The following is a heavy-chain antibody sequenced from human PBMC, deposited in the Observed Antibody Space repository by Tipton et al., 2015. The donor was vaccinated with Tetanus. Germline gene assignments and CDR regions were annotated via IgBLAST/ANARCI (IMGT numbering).Heavy chain of an antibody. D-gene: IGHD1-1*01. V-gene: IGHV3-7*01. Sequence: QLVQSGGGLVQPGGSLRLSCAASGFTFSDYWMTWVRQAPGKGLEWVANIKQDGSETSYVDSVKGRFTVSRDNAKNSLSLQMNSLRAEDTAVYYCAKDLEDQYYYGMDVWGRGTTVTVSS. CDR2: IKQDGSET. CDR3: AKDLEDQYYYGMDV. J-gene: IGHJ6*02. CDR1: GFTFSDYW.